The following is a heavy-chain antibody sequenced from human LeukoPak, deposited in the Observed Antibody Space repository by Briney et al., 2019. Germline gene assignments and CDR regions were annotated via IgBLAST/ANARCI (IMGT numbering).Heavy chain of an antibody. CDR2: ISYDGSNK. CDR3: AKESSGSYPHHFDY. J-gene: IGHJ4*02. Sequence: GRSLRLYCAASGFTFSSYAMHWVRQAPGKGLEWVAVISYDGSNKYYADSVKGRFTISRDNSKNTLYLQMNSLRAEDTAVYYCAKESSGSYPHHFDYWGQGTLVTVSS. D-gene: IGHD1-26*01. CDR1: GFTFSSYA. V-gene: IGHV3-30-3*01.